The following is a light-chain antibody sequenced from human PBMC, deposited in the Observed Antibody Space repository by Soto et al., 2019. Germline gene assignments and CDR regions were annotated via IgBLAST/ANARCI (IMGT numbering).Light chain of an antibody. CDR3: SSYAGSNNVV. CDR2: EVS. Sequence: QSALTQPPSASGSPGQSVTLSCTGTSSDVGGYNYVSWYQQHPGKAPKLMIYEVSKRPSGVPDRFSGSKSGNTASLTVSGIQAEDEDDYYCSSYAGSNNVVFGGGTQLTVL. V-gene: IGLV2-8*01. CDR1: SSDVGGYNY. J-gene: IGLJ2*01.